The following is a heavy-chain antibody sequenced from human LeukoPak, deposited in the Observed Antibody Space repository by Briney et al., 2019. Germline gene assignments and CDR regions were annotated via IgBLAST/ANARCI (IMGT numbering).Heavy chain of an antibody. V-gene: IGHV1-69*01. CDR2: IIPIFGTA. CDR3: ARAGDSLRYFDWLSLPFDY. D-gene: IGHD3-9*01. J-gene: IGHJ4*02. Sequence: SVKVSCKASGGTFSSYAISWVRQAPGQGLEWMGGIIPIFGTANYAQKFQGRVTITADESTSTAYMELSSLRSEDTAVYYCARAGDSLRYFDWLSLPFDYWGQGTLVTVSS. CDR1: GGTFSSYA.